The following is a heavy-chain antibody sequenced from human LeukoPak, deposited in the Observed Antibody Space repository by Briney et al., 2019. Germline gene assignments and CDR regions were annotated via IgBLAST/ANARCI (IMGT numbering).Heavy chain of an antibody. D-gene: IGHD4/OR15-4a*01. J-gene: IGHJ4*02. CDR2: IKHDGSEK. V-gene: IGHV3-7*01. Sequence: GGSLRLSCAASGFTFSSYGMHWVRQAPGKGLEWVANIKHDGSEKYHVDSVKGRFTISRDNSQNSLYLQMNSLRPEDTAVYYCARGAGRDHPDYWGQGTLVTVSS. CDR1: GFTFSSYG. CDR3: ARGAGRDHPDY.